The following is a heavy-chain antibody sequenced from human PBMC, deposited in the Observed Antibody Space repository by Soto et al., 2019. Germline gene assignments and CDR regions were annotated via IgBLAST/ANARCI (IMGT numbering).Heavy chain of an antibody. CDR2: ITDVGDPT. D-gene: IGHD3-10*01. CDR1: GFTFGTYA. J-gene: IGHJ4*02. Sequence: GESLKISCAASGFTFGTYAMNWVRQAPGKGLEWVSTITDVGDPTYYADSVRGRFTISRDNSKNTLFLQTNSLRAEDTAIYYCAKGSFGFDYWGQGTLVTVSS. V-gene: IGHV3-23*01. CDR3: AKGSFGFDY.